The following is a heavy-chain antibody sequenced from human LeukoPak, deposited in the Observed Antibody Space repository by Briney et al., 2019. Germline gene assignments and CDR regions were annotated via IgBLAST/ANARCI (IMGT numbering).Heavy chain of an antibody. CDR1: GYYISSGYY. CDR2: IYHSGDT. D-gene: IGHD6-6*01. V-gene: IGHV4-38-2*02. CDR3: ARDRGRATYSSSSDY. Sequence: PSETLSLTCAVSGYYISSGYYWGWLRQPPGKGLEWIGTIYHSGDTYYNPSLKSRLTISVDTSKNQFSLRLTSVATADTAVYYCARDRGRATYSSSSDYWGQGTLVTVSS. J-gene: IGHJ4*02.